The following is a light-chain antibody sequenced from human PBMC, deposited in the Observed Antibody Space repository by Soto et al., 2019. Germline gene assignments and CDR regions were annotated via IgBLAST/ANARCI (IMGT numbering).Light chain of an antibody. V-gene: IGKV4-1*01. J-gene: IGKJ1*01. CDR2: WAS. Sequence: DIVMTQSPDSLAVSLGERATINCKSSQSVLYSSNNNNYLAWYQQKPGQPPKMLIYWASTRGSGVPDRFSGSGSGTEFTLTISSLRAEDVAVYYCHQYYTYPRTFGQGTRVEIK. CDR3: HQYYTYPRT. CDR1: QSVLYSSNNNNY.